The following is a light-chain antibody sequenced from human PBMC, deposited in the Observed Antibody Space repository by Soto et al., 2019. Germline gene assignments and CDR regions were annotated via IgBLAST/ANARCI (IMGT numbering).Light chain of an antibody. CDR1: QDIRNY. V-gene: IGKV1-9*01. J-gene: IGKJ2*01. CDR2: AAS. CDR3: QQLNNHPRT. Sequence: DIQLTQSPSFLSAAIGDRVTITCRASQDIRNYLAWYQQEPGQAPKLLIYAASTLHSGVPSRINCTGSGTEFNITLSSPQPEDFGTYYCQQLNNHPRTFGQGTKLEIK.